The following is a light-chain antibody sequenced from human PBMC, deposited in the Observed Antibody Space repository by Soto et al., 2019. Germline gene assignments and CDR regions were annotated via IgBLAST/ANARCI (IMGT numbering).Light chain of an antibody. CDR3: QQYGSSPRT. J-gene: IGKJ1*01. CDR1: QSVSSY. Sequence: IVLTQSPATLSLSPGERATLSCRASQSVSSYLAWYQQKPGQAPRLLIYDASNRATGIPARFSGSGSGTEFTLTISSLQSEDFAVYCCQQYGSSPRTFGQGTKVDIK. CDR2: DAS. V-gene: IGKV3-11*01.